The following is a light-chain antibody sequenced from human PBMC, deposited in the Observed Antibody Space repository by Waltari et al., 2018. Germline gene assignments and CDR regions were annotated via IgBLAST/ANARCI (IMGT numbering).Light chain of an antibody. J-gene: IGLJ3*02. CDR2: NNN. Sequence: QSVVTQSPSASGPPGQRVTISCSGSSSHIGRKTVNWYQHLPGTAPKLLIHNNNQRPSGVPDRFSGSKSDTSASLAISGLQSEDEAEYYCAVWDDSLNGWMFGGGTKLTVL. V-gene: IGLV1-44*01. CDR3: AVWDDSLNGWM. CDR1: SSHIGRKT.